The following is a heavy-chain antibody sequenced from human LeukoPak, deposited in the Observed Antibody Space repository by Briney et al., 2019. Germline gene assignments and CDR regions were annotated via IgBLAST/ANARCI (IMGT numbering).Heavy chain of an antibody. CDR2: IYYSGST. CDR3: ARECRRTNGVCYSDY. V-gene: IGHV4-59*12. Sequence: SETLSLTCTVSGGSISSYYWSWIRQPPGKGLEWIGYIYYSGSTYYNPSLKSRVTISVDTSKNQFSLKLSSVTAADTAVYYCARECRRTNGVCYSDYWGQGTLVTVSS. J-gene: IGHJ4*02. CDR1: GGSISSYY. D-gene: IGHD2-8*01.